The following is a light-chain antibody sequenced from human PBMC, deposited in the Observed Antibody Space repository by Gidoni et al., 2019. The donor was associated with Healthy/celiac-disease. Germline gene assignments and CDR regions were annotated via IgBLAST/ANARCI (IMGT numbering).Light chain of an antibody. CDR3: QQRSNWPL. J-gene: IGKJ5*01. Sequence: EMVLTQSPATLSLSPGERATLSCRASQSVSSYLAWYQQKPGEAPRLLIYDATNRATGIPARCSGSGCGTDFTLTISSLEPEDFAVYYCQQRSNWPLFGQGTRLEIK. V-gene: IGKV3-11*01. CDR2: DAT. CDR1: QSVSSY.